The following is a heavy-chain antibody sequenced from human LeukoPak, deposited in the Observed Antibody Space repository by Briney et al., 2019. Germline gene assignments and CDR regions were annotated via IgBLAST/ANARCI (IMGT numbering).Heavy chain of an antibody. J-gene: IGHJ4*02. V-gene: IGHV3-23*01. Sequence: GGSLRLSCVASGFTFSTYAMGWVRQVPGKGLEWVSSVSESGGSTYYADSVKGRFTISRDNSKDTLSLQMNSLRAEDTAVYYCAKDYVVDSSSWDYFDYWGQGTLVTVSS. CDR1: GFTFSTYA. CDR3: AKDYVVDSSSWDYFDY. CDR2: VSESGGST. D-gene: IGHD6-13*01.